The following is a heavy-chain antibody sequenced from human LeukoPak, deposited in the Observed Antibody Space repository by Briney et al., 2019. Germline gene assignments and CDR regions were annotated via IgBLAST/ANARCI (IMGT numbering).Heavy chain of an antibody. Sequence: ASVKVSCKASGYTFTGYYMHWVRQAPGQGLEWMGWINPNSGGTNYAQKFQGRVTMTRDTSISTAYMELSRLRSDDTAVYYCARDRGVATILFDYWGQGTLVIVPS. CDR1: GYTFTGYY. CDR3: ARDRGVATILFDY. CDR2: INPNSGGT. V-gene: IGHV1-2*02. D-gene: IGHD5-12*01. J-gene: IGHJ4*02.